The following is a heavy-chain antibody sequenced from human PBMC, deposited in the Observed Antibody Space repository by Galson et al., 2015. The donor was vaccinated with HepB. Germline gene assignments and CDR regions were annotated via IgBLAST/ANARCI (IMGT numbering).Heavy chain of an antibody. CDR2: ISGTGGST. CDR3: AKAGITGTTYDAFDI. J-gene: IGHJ3*02. Sequence: RLSCAASGFTFSRYAMSWVRQAPGKGLEWVSAISGTGGSTYYADSVKGRFTISRDDSKNTLYLRMNSLRAEDTAVYFCAKAGITGTTYDAFDIWGQGTMVTVSS. CDR1: GFTFSRYA. V-gene: IGHV3-23*01. D-gene: IGHD1-7*01.